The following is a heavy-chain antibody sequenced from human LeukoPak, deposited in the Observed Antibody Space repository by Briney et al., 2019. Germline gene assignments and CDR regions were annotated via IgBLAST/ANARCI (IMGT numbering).Heavy chain of an antibody. CDR3: AKDIRWNYNSESYGWFDP. D-gene: IGHD3-10*01. Sequence: PGGSLRLSCAASGLTFSSYAMSWVRQAPGKGLEWVSSISGSGDNTYYADSVKVRFTISRDNSKNTLYLQMNSLRVEDTAMYYCAKDIRWNYNSESYGWFDPWGQGTLVTVSS. V-gene: IGHV3-23*01. J-gene: IGHJ5*02. CDR2: ISGSGDNT. CDR1: GLTFSSYA.